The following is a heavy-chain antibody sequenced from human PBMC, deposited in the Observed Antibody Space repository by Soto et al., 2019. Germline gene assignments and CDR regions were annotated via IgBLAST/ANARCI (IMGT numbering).Heavy chain of an antibody. D-gene: IGHD2-21*02. CDR3: ARDKGTDTGAIDN. V-gene: IGHV3-48*03. J-gene: IGHJ4*02. CDR1: GFTFSSYE. Sequence: EVQLVESGGGLVQPGGSLRLSSAASGFTFSSYEMNWVRQAPGKGLEWVSYINSGGTNIYYADSVKGRFTISRHNAKSSLHLQMNSLRAEDTAVYYCARDKGTDTGAIDNWGQGILVTVSS. CDR2: INSGGTNI.